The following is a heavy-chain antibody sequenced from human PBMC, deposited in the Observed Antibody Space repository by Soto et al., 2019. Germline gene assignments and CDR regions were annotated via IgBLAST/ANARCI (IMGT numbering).Heavy chain of an antibody. Sequence: EVQLVESGGGLVKPGGSLRLSCAASGFTFSSYSMNWVRQAPGKGLEWVSSISSSGSYIYYADSVKGRFTISIDNAKNSLYLQINSLRAEDTAVYYCARGTFYYDSHAYYGYWCQGTVVTVSS. CDR1: GFTFSSYS. J-gene: IGHJ4*02. V-gene: IGHV3-21*06. CDR2: ISSSGSYI. D-gene: IGHD3-22*01. CDR3: ARGTFYYDSHAYYGY.